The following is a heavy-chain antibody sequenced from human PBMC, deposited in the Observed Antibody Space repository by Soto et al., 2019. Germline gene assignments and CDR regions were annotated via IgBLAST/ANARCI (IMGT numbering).Heavy chain of an antibody. V-gene: IGHV4-31*03. CDR1: DGSMSSGGHF. Sequence: QVQLQESGPGLVKPSQTLSLTCTVSDGSMSSGGHFWGWIRQNPGEGLEWVGYIAYSGTTYYNPSLKSRVVVTVDTSKKQFSLKLSSVTAADTAVYYCARAYSDYGRYFDLWGRGTLVTVSS. CDR3: ARAYSDYGRYFDL. CDR2: IAYSGTT. D-gene: IGHD4-17*01. J-gene: IGHJ2*01.